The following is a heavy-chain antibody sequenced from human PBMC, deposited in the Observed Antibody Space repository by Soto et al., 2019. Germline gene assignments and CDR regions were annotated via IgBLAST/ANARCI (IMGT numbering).Heavy chain of an antibody. CDR2: IYPGGGT. V-gene: IGHV3-66*01. CDR3: ARESYMDY. Sequence: PGGSLRLSCAASGFTFSSYSMNWVRQAPGKGLEWVSVIYPGGGTYYADSVKGRFAVSRDTSKNTLYLQMNSLRVEDTAVYYCARESYMDYWGQGTQVTVSS. J-gene: IGHJ4*02. D-gene: IGHD2-2*02. CDR1: GFTFSSYS.